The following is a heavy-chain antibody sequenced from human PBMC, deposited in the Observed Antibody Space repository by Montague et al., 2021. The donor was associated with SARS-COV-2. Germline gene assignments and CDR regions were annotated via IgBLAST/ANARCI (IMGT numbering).Heavy chain of an antibody. Sequence: SETLSLTCTVSGGSITSNYWSWLRRSPGKGLEWIGYIYDGGTVNYNPSLGSRITISTDTYKNQLSLKLNSVTAADTAVYYCFRDQPYGGPRGAYDIWGQGTVVTVSS. CDR2: IYDGGTV. V-gene: IGHV4-59*01. CDR1: GGSITSNY. CDR3: FRDQPYGGPRGAYDI. D-gene: IGHD4-23*01. J-gene: IGHJ3*02.